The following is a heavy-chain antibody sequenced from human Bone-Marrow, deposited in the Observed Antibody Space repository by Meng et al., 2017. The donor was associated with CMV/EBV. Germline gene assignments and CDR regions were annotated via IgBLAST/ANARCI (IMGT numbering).Heavy chain of an antibody. CDR2: ISSSGSTI. V-gene: IGHV3-11*04. CDR1: GFTFSDYY. D-gene: IGHD3-3*01. CDR3: ARFDDFWSGYFDY. Sequence: GGSLRLSCAASGFTFSDYYMSWIRQAPGKGLEWVSYISSSGSTIYYADSVKGRLTISRDNAKNSLYLQMNSLRAEDTAVYYCARFDDFWSGYFDYWGQGTLVTGSS. J-gene: IGHJ4*02.